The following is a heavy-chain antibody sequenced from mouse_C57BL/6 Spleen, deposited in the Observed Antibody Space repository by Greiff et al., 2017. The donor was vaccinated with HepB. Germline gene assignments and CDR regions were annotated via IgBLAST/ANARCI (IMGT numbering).Heavy chain of an antibody. CDR3: TRTGSGYLYAMDY. J-gene: IGHJ4*01. CDR2: ISSGGDYI. Sequence: EVKVVESGEGLVKPGGSLKLSCAASGFTFSSYAMSWVRQTPEKRLEWVAYISSGGDYIYYADTVKGRFTISRDNARNTLYLQMSSLKSEDTAMYYCTRTGSGYLYAMDYWGQGTSVTVSS. D-gene: IGHD3-2*02. V-gene: IGHV5-9-1*02. CDR1: GFTFSSYA.